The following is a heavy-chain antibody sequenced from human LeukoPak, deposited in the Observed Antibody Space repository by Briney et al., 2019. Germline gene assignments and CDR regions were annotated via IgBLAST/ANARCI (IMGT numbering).Heavy chain of an antibody. CDR1: GFTFSSYG. Sequence: GSLRLSCAASGFTFSSYGMHWVRQAPGKGLECVAFIRYDGSNKYYADSVKGRFTISRDNSKNTLYLQMNSLRAEDTAVYYCAKDPQWPGSFDYWGQGTLVTVSS. J-gene: IGHJ4*02. D-gene: IGHD6-19*01. CDR2: IRYDGSNK. V-gene: IGHV3-30*02. CDR3: AKDPQWPGSFDY.